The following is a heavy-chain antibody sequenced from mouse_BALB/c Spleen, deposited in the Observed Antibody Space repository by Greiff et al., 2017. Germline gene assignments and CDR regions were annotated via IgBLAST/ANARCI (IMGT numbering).Heavy chain of an antibody. D-gene: IGHD2-4*01. Sequence: QVQLKQSGPELVKPGASVKMSCKASGYTFTSYYIHWVKQRPGQGLEWIGWIYPGDGSTKYNEKFKGKTTLTADKSSSTAYMLLSSLTSEDSAIYFCASQYMITSYAMDYWGQGTSVTVSS. CDR2: IYPGDGST. J-gene: IGHJ4*01. V-gene: IGHV1S56*01. CDR3: ASQYMITSYAMDY. CDR1: GYTFTSYY.